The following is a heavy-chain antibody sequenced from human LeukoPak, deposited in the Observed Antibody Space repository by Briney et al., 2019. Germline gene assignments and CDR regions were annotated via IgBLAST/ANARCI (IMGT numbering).Heavy chain of an antibody. D-gene: IGHD6-6*01. CDR2: IGGSGDNS. CDR3: ARDQRVTGRPDIDY. J-gene: IGHJ4*02. Sequence: PGGSLRLSCGVSGFIFRNYPMTWVRQAPGKGLECVSSIGGSGDNSYYADSVKGRFTISRDNAKNTLYLQMNNLRAEDPAMYYCARDQRVTGRPDIDYWGQGTLVIVSS. V-gene: IGHV3-23*01. CDR1: GFIFRNYP.